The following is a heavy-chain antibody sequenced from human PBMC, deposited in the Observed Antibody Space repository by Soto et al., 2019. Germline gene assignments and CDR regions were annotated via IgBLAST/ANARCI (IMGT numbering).Heavy chain of an antibody. J-gene: IGHJ4*02. V-gene: IGHV4-30-2*03. Sequence: ASETLSLTCAVSGGSISSGGYSWSWIRQPPGKGLEWIGRIYTSGSTNYSPSFQGQVTISADKSISTAYLQWSSLKASDTAMYYCARQRDGYNLIDYWGQGTLVTVSS. D-gene: IGHD5-12*01. CDR1: GGSISSGGYS. CDR3: ARQRDGYNLIDY. CDR2: IYTSGST.